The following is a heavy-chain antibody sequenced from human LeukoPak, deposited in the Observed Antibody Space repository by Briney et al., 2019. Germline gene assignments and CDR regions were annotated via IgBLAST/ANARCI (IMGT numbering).Heavy chain of an antibody. CDR1: GGTFSSYA. CDR3: ARAHEALGYCSGGSCYFDY. D-gene: IGHD2-15*01. V-gene: IGHV1-69*04. Sequence: SVKVSCKASGGTFSSYAISWVRQAPGQGLEWMGRIIPILGIANYAQKFQGRVTITADKSTSTAYMELSSLRSEDTAVYYCARAHEALGYCSGGSCYFDYWGQGTLVTVSS. CDR2: IIPILGIA. J-gene: IGHJ4*02.